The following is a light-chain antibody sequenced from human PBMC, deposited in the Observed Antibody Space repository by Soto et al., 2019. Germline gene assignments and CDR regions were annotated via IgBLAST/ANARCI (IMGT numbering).Light chain of an antibody. CDR2: GNS. CDR3: QYYDSSLSGYF. CDR1: SSNIGAGYD. V-gene: IGLV1-40*01. J-gene: IGLJ1*01. Sequence: QPVLTQPPSVSGAPGQRVTISCTGSSSNIGAGYDVHWYQQLPGTAPKLLIYGNSNRPSGVPDRFSGSKSGTSASLAITGLQAEDEADYYCQYYDSSLSGYFFGTGTKVTVL.